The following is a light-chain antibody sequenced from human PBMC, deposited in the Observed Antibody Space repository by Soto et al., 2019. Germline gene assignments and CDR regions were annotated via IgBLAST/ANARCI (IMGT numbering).Light chain of an antibody. CDR2: AAS. J-gene: IGKJ1*01. CDR1: QGISTY. Sequence: DIQLTQSPSFLSASVGDRVTITCRASQGISTYLAWYQQKAGKGPKLLIYAASTLQSGVPSRFSGSGSGTEFTLTISSLQPEDVATYYCQQVNSYPPWTFGQGTKVEI. V-gene: IGKV1-9*01. CDR3: QQVNSYPPWT.